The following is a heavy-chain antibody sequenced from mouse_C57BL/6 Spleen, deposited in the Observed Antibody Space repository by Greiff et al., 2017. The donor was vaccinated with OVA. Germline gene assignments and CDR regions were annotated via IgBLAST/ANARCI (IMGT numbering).Heavy chain of an antibody. V-gene: IGHV1-26*01. CDR2: INPNNGGT. Sequence: EVQLQQSGPELVKPGASVQISCKASGYTFTDYYMNWVKQSHGKSLEWIGDINPNNGGTNYNQKFKGKATLTVDKSSSTAYMELRSLTSEDSAVYYCARGSYYYGSSYEFAYWGQGTLVTVSA. CDR3: ARGSYYYGSSYEFAY. D-gene: IGHD1-1*01. CDR1: GYTFTDYY. J-gene: IGHJ3*01.